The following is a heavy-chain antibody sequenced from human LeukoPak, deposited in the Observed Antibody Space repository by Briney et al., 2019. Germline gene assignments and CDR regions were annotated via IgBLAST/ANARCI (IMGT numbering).Heavy chain of an antibody. J-gene: IGHJ5*02. D-gene: IGHD2-2*01. V-gene: IGHV4-34*01. Sequence: PSETLSLTCAVYGWSFNNYYWNWIRQPPGKGLEWIGEINARGDTNYNPSLKSRVTISVDTSKKQFSLRLTSMIAADTALYYCARGQVPAARGYNWFDPWGQGTPLTVSS. CDR2: INARGDT. CDR1: GWSFNNYY. CDR3: ARGQVPAARGYNWFDP.